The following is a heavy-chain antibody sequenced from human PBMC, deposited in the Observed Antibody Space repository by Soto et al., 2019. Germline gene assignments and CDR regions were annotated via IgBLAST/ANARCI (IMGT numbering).Heavy chain of an antibody. CDR2: VNPDGSTT. CDR3: AKVASGSYDWFDP. Sequence: EVQLVESGGGLVQPGGSLRLSCAASKFSFSGYWMHWVRQAPGKGVMWVSRVNPDGSTTTYADSVKDRFTISGDNAKNTVFLQMNSLRADDTAVYYCAKVASGSYDWFDPWGQGTLVTVSS. D-gene: IGHD1-26*01. V-gene: IGHV3-74*01. CDR1: KFSFSGYW. J-gene: IGHJ5*02.